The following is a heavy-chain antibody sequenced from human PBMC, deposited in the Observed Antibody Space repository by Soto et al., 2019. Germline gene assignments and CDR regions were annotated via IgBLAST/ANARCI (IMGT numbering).Heavy chain of an antibody. Sequence: WASVKVSCKASGGTFSSYAISWVRQAPGQGLEWMGGIIPIFGTANYAQKFQGRVTITADESTSTAYMELSSLRSEDTAVYYCARVNLYYDFWSGFYPLNPSSYYYYGMDVWGQGTTVTVSS. CDR1: GGTFSSYA. J-gene: IGHJ6*02. CDR2: IIPIFGTA. CDR3: ARVNLYYDFWSGFYPLNPSSYYYYGMDV. D-gene: IGHD3-3*01. V-gene: IGHV1-69*13.